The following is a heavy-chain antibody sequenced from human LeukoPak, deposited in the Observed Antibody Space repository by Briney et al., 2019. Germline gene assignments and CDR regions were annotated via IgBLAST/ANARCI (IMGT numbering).Heavy chain of an antibody. CDR3: ARRKAVDTAMVTAGDYFDY. CDR1: GGSISSSSYS. Sequence: SETLSLTCTVSGGSISSSSYSWGWIRQPPGKGLEWIGSIYYSGSTYYNPSLKSRVTISVDTSKNQFSLKLSSVTAADTAVYYCARRKAVDTAMVTAGDYFDYWGQGTLVTVSS. J-gene: IGHJ4*02. CDR2: IYYSGST. D-gene: IGHD5-18*01. V-gene: IGHV4-39*01.